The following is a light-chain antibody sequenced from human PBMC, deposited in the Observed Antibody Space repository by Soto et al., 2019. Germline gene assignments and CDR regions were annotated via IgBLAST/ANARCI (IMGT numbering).Light chain of an antibody. V-gene: IGLV1-40*01. Sequence: QSVLTQPPSVSGAPGQRVTISCTGSSANIGAGYDVHWYQQLPGTAPKLLISGNSNRPSGVPDRFSGSKSGTSASLAITRIQAEYEADYYCQSYDSSDVVFGGGTKLTVL. CDR1: SANIGAGYD. J-gene: IGLJ2*01. CDR3: QSYDSSDVV. CDR2: GNS.